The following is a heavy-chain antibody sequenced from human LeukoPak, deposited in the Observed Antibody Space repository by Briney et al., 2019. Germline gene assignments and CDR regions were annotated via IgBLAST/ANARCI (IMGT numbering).Heavy chain of an antibody. CDR2: IYYSGST. D-gene: IGHD3-22*01. CDR1: GGSISSYY. CDR3: ARDQYYYDRSGYYAFYI. V-gene: IGHV4-59*12. J-gene: IGHJ3*02. Sequence: QASETLSLTCTVSGGSISSYYWSWIRQPPGKGLEWIGYIYYSGSTNYNPSLKSRVTISVDTSKNQFSLKLSSVTAADTAVYYCARDQYYYDRSGYYAFYIWGQGTMVTVSS.